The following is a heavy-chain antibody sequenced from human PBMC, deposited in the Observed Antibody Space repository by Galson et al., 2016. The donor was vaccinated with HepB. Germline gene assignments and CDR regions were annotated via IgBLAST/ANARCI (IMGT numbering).Heavy chain of an antibody. CDR2: IKQDGSEK. CDR1: GFSYSSYW. J-gene: IGHJ6*02. V-gene: IGHV3-7*01. Sequence: SLRLSCAASGFSYSSYWMSWVRQAPGKGLEWVANIKQDGSEKYYVDSVKGRFTISRENAKNSLNLQMNSLRAEDTAVYYCARGYSWVDVLGQGTTVTLSS. D-gene: IGHD2-15*01. CDR3: ARGYSWVDV.